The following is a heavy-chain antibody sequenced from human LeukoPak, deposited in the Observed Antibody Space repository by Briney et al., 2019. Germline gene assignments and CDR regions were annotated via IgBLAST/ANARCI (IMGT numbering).Heavy chain of an antibody. J-gene: IGHJ3*02. Sequence: GGSLRLSCAASGFTFSSYSMNWVRQAPGKGLEWVSSISSSSNYTYYADSVKGRFTISRDNAKNSLYLQMNSLRAEDTAVYYCAKDLAVAGPYDAFDIWGQGTMVTVSS. D-gene: IGHD6-19*01. CDR1: GFTFSSYS. CDR3: AKDLAVAGPYDAFDI. V-gene: IGHV3-21*01. CDR2: ISSSSNYT.